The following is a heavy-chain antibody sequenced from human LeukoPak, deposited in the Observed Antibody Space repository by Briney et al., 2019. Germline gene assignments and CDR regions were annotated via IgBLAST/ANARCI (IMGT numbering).Heavy chain of an antibody. Sequence: GGSLRLSCAASGFTFSSYGMHWVRQAPGKGLEWVAFIRYDGSNKYYADSVKGRFTISRDNSKNTLYLQMNSLRAEDTAVYYCAGSLDIVVVPAAKDAFDIWGQGTMVTVSS. D-gene: IGHD2-2*03. V-gene: IGHV3-30*02. CDR2: IRYDGSNK. J-gene: IGHJ3*02. CDR3: AGSLDIVVVPAAKDAFDI. CDR1: GFTFSSYG.